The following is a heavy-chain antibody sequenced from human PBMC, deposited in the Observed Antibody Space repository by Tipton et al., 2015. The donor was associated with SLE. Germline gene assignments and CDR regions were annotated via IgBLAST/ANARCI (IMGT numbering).Heavy chain of an antibody. Sequence: SLRLSCAASGFTFSTYSMNWVRQAPGKGLEWVSSITRSSSYIYYADSVKGRFTISRDNAKNSLYLQMNSLRAEDTAVYYCALAPGDWRFDPWGQGTLVTVSS. CDR1: GFTFSTYS. CDR2: ITRSSSYI. CDR3: ALAPGDWRFDP. D-gene: IGHD2-21*01. V-gene: IGHV3-21*01. J-gene: IGHJ5*02.